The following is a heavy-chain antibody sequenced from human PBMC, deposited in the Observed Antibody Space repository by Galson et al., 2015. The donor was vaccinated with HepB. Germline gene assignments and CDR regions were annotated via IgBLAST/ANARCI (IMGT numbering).Heavy chain of an antibody. J-gene: IGHJ4*02. CDR1: GYSLSELS. CDR2: FDPEDGET. CDR3: ATWGGRRVEPD. V-gene: IGHV1-24*01. D-gene: IGHD3-10*01. Sequence: SVKVSCKVSGYSLSELSMHWVRQAPGKGLEWMGGFDPEDGETIYAPKFQGRVTMTEDTSTDTAYMELSSLRSEDTAVYYCATWGGRRVEPDWGQGILVTVSS.